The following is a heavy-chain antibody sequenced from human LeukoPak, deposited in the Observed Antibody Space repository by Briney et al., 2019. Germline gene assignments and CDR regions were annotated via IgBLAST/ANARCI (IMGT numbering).Heavy chain of an antibody. Sequence: PGGSLRLSCAASGFTFSDSYMTWIRQAPGKGLEWVSYISNSGSSIYYADSVKGRFTTSRDNAKSSLYLQMNSLRAEGTAVYYCAREYYYDSSGYRSFDYWGQGTLVTVSS. CDR2: ISNSGSSI. V-gene: IGHV3-11*04. CDR1: GFTFSDSY. D-gene: IGHD3-22*01. CDR3: AREYYYDSSGYRSFDY. J-gene: IGHJ4*02.